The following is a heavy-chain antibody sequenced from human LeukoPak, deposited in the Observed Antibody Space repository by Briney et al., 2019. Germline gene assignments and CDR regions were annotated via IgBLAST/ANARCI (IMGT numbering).Heavy chain of an antibody. J-gene: IGHJ6*02. V-gene: IGHV4-34*01. Sequence: SETLSLTCAVYGGSFSGYYWSWIRQPPGKGLEWIGEINHSGSTNYNPSLKCRVTISVDTSKNQFSLKLSSVTAADTAVYYCARVAYCGGDCPNYYYYGMDVWGQGTTVTVSS. D-gene: IGHD2-21*02. CDR1: GGSFSGYY. CDR2: INHSGST. CDR3: ARVAYCGGDCPNYYYYGMDV.